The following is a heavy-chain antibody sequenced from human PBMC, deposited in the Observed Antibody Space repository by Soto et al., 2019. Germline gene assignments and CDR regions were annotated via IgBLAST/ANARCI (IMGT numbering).Heavy chain of an antibody. Sequence: GSLRLSCAASGFTFSSYWMSWVRQAPGKGLEWVANIKQDGSEKYYVDSVKGRFTISRDNAKNSLYLQMNSLRAEDTAVYYCAREYCSSTSCPGAFDIWGQGTMVTVSS. V-gene: IGHV3-7*01. CDR1: GFTFSSYW. CDR3: AREYCSSTSCPGAFDI. J-gene: IGHJ3*02. CDR2: IKQDGSEK. D-gene: IGHD2-2*01.